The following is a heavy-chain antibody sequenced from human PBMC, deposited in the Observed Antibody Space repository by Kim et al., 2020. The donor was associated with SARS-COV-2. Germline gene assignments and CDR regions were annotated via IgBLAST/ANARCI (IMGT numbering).Heavy chain of an antibody. J-gene: IGHJ3*02. CDR3: GRGRVDTNRNAFDI. V-gene: IGHV3-53*01. D-gene: IGHD2-8*01. Sequence: ADSVKGRFTISRDKSKNTLYLQMNSRRAEDRAVYCCGRGRVDTNRNAFDIWGLGTMVTVSS.